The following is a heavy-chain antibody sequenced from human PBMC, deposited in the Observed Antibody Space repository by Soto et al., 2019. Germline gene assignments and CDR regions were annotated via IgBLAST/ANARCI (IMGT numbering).Heavy chain of an antibody. CDR2: ISAYNGNT. CDR1: GYTFTSYG. D-gene: IGHD2-15*01. CDR3: ARDPYCSGGSCYPYYFDY. Sequence: QVPLVQSGAEVKKPGASVKVSCKASGYTFTSYGISWVRQAPGQGLEWMGWISAYNGNTNYAQKLQGRVTMTTDTSTSTAYMELRSLRSDDTAVYYCARDPYCSGGSCYPYYFDYWGQGTLVTVSS. J-gene: IGHJ4*02. V-gene: IGHV1-18*01.